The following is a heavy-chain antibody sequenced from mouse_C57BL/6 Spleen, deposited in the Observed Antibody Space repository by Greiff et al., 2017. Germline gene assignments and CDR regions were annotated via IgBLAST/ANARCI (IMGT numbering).Heavy chain of an antibody. D-gene: IGHD1-2*01. CDR1: GYTFTDYE. Sequence: VQLQQSGAELVRPGASVTLSCKASGYTFTDYEMHWVKQTPVHGLEWIGAIDPETGGTAYNQKFKGKAILTADKSSSTAYMELRSLTSEDSAVYYCTRRLRDYFGDWGQGATLTVAT. CDR2: IDPETGGT. V-gene: IGHV1-15*01. J-gene: IGHJ2*01. CDR3: TRRLRDYFGD.